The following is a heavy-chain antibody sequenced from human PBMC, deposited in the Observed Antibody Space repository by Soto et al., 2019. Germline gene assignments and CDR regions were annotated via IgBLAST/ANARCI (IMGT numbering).Heavy chain of an antibody. CDR1: GGSISSYY. CDR3: ARGGANYGDPYYYYYYMDV. J-gene: IGHJ6*03. V-gene: IGHV4-59*01. D-gene: IGHD4-17*01. CDR2: IYYSGST. Sequence: SETLSLTCTVSGGSISSYYWSWIRQPPGKGLEWIGYIYYSGSTNYNPSLKSRVTISVDTSKNQFSLKLSSVTAADTAVYYCARGGANYGDPYYYYYYMDVWGKGTTVTVSS.